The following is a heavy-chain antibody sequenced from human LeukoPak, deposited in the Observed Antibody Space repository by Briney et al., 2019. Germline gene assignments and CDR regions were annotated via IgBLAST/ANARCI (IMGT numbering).Heavy chain of an antibody. Sequence: ASVKVSCKASGYTFTSYDINWVRQATGQGLEWMGWMNPNSGNTGYAQKFLGRVTMTRNTSISTAYMELSSLRSEDTAVYYCARSPSRVVVPAAKVIDYWGQGTLVTVSS. D-gene: IGHD2-2*01. CDR1: GYTFTSYD. J-gene: IGHJ4*02. CDR2: MNPNSGNT. V-gene: IGHV1-8*01. CDR3: ARSPSRVVVPAAKVIDY.